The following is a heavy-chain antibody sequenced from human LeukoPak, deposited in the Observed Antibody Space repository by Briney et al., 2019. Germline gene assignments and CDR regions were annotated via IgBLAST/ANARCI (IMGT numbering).Heavy chain of an antibody. D-gene: IGHD3-3*01. CDR3: ARSNYDFWSGYNHHFDY. V-gene: IGHV1-2*02. CDR2: INPSSGGT. Sequence: ASVKVSCKASGYTFTGYYMHWVRQAPGQGLEWMGWINPSSGGTNYAQKFQGRVTMTRDTSISTAYMELSRLRSDDTAVYYCARSNYDFWSGYNHHFDYWGQGTLVTVSS. CDR1: GYTFTGYY. J-gene: IGHJ4*02.